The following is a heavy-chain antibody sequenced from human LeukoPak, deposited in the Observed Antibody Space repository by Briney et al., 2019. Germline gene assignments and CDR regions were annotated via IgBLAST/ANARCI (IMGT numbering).Heavy chain of an antibody. D-gene: IGHD2-15*01. Sequence: SETLSLTCTVSGGSISGYYWSWIRQPPGQGLEWIGFIYYRGTSKYNPSLMSRVTMSVDTSENQVSLKLSSVTAADTAVYYCARHYCSDGNSYYFDHWGQGTLVTVSS. CDR3: ARHYCSDGNSYYFDH. CDR2: IYYRGTS. CDR1: GGSISGYY. J-gene: IGHJ4*02. V-gene: IGHV4-59*08.